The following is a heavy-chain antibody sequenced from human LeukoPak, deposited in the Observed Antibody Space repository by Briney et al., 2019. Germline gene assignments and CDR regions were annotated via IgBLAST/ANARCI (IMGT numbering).Heavy chain of an antibody. Sequence: GGSLRLSCATSGFTFSSFGMHWVRQAPGKGLEWVAFIRSDERNKNYADSVKGRFTISRDNSKNTLYLQMNSLRAEDTAVYYCARGGSYSHNAFDIWGQGTMVTVSS. D-gene: IGHD3-10*01. J-gene: IGHJ3*02. V-gene: IGHV3-30*02. CDR3: ARGGSYSHNAFDI. CDR2: IRSDERNK. CDR1: GFTFSSFG.